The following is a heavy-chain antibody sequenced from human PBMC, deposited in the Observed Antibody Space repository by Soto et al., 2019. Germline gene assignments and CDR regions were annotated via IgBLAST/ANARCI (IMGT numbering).Heavy chain of an antibody. D-gene: IGHD4-17*01. Sequence: SETLSLTCSVSGGSVSDKTYYWSWIRQPPGTRLEWIGYVYYSGTTNYNPSLKSRVTISVDLSKNRFSLRLSSVTTADTALYYCARTTAVPNTLRSRYFFDYWGQGTLVTVS. CDR3: ARTTAVPNTLRSRYFFDY. V-gene: IGHV4-61*01. J-gene: IGHJ4*02. CDR2: VYYSGTT. CDR1: GGSVSDKTYY.